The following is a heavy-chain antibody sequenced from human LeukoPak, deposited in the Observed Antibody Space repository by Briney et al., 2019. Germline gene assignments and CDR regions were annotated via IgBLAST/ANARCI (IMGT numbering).Heavy chain of an antibody. D-gene: IGHD1-26*01. CDR2: IGGSGTST. CDR1: GFTFSSCA. V-gene: IGHV3-23*01. CDR3: AKDPREGSYYTEPTFDY. J-gene: IGHJ4*02. Sequence: GGSLRLSCAASGFTFSSCAMSWVRQAPGKGLEWVSGIGGSGTSTYYADSVKGRFTISRDNSKNTLYLQMNSLRAEDTAVYYCAKDPREGSYYTEPTFDYWGQGTLVTVSS.